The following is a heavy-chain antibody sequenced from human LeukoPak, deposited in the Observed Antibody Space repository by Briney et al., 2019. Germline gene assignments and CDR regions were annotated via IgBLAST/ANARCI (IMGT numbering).Heavy chain of an antibody. J-gene: IGHJ5*02. D-gene: IGHD2-15*01. CDR3: ARDRAATQDWVEFDP. CDR1: GFRASDYY. V-gene: IGHV3-66*01. CDR2: IRGSGDT. Sequence: QPGGSLRLSCAVSGFRASDYYMSWVRQAPGKGPEWVALIRGSGDTFYGDSVKGRFTISRDDSKNTVYLRMNSLRVEDTAVYFCARDRAATQDWVEFDPWGQGTLVTVS.